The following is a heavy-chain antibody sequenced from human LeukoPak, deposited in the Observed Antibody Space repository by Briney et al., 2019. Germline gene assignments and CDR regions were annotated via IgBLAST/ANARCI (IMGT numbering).Heavy chain of an antibody. J-gene: IGHJ6*02. D-gene: IGHD4-17*01. CDR1: GYTFTGYY. V-gene: IGHV1-2*02. CDR3: ARDAGDYVPPYYYYHYGMDV. Sequence: ASVKVSCKACGYTFTGYYMHWVRQAPGQGLEWMGWINPNTGGTNYAQKFQGRVTMTRDTSISTAYMELSRLRSDDTAVYYCARDAGDYVPPYYYYHYGMDVWGQGTTVTVSS. CDR2: INPNTGGT.